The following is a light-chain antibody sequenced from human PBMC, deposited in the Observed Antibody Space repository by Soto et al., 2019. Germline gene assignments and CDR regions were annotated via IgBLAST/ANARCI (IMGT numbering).Light chain of an antibody. CDR3: QPYGSSPYT. J-gene: IGKJ2*01. V-gene: IGKV3-20*01. Sequence: EIVLTQSPGTLSLSPGERATLSCRASQSVSSSYLAWYQQKPGQAPRLLIYGASSRATGIPDRFSGSGSGTDFTLPISRLEPEDFAVYYCQPYGSSPYTFGQGTKLEIK. CDR1: QSVSSSY. CDR2: GAS.